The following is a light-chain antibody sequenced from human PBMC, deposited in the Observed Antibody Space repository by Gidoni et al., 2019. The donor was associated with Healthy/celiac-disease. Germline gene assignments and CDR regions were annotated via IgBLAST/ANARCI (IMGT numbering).Light chain of an antibody. J-gene: IGLJ3*02. CDR1: SSDVGGYNY. CDR3: SSYTSSSTV. V-gene: IGLV2-14*01. CDR2: DVS. Sequence: QSALPQPASVSGSPGQSITISCTGTSSDVGGYNYVSWYQQHPGKAPKLMISDVSKRPSGVSHRFSGSKSGNTASLTISGLQAEDEADYFCSSYTSSSTVFGGGTKLTVL.